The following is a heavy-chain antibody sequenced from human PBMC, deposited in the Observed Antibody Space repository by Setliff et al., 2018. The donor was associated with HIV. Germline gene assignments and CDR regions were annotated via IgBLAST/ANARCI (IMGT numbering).Heavy chain of an antibody. CDR2: VDPNSGGT. CDR1: GYTFTGYY. CDR3: ARDEGPAAAKGYYYYYIDG. D-gene: IGHD2-2*01. Sequence: ASVKVSCKASGYTFTGYYMHWVRQAPGQGLEWMGWVDPNSGGTNYAQKFQGRVSMTRDTSINTAYMELTRLRSDDTAVYYCARDEGPAAAKGYYYYYIDGWGKGTTVTVSS. V-gene: IGHV1-2*02. J-gene: IGHJ6*03.